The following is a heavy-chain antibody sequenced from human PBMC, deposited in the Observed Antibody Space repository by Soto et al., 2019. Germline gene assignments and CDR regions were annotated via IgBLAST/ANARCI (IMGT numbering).Heavy chain of an antibody. CDR1: GGSISSYY. CDR3: ARAVLPATAPFDY. CDR2: IYYSGST. V-gene: IGHV4-59*01. J-gene: IGHJ4*02. Sequence: QVQLQESGPRLVKPSETLSLTCIVCGGSISSYYWSWIRQPPGKGLEWIGYIYYSGSTNYNPSLKSRVTISVDTSKNQFSLKLSSVTAADTAVYYCARAVLPATAPFDYWGQGTLVTVSS. D-gene: IGHD2-2*01.